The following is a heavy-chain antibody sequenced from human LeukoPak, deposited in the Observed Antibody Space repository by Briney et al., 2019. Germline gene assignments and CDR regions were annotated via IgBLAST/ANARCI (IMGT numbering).Heavy chain of an antibody. V-gene: IGHV3-23*01. J-gene: IGHJ6*01. CDR3: ASHQGGSGSYSPLYGMDV. CDR2: ISGSGGST. CDR1: GFTFSSYA. Sequence: GGSLRLSCAASGFTFSSYAMSWVRQAPGKGLEWVSAISGSGGSTYYADSLKGRFTISRDTSKNTLYLQMSSLRAEDTAVYYCASHQGGSGSYSPLYGMDVWGKGATGSVSS. D-gene: IGHD3-10*01.